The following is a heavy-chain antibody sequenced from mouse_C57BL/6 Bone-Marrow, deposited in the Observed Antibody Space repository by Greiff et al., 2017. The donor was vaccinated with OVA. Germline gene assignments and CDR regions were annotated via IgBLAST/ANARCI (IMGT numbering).Heavy chain of an antibody. J-gene: IGHJ3*01. Sequence: VQLQQSGPELVKPGASVKISCKASGYSFTGNYMNWVKQSPEKSLEWIGEINPSTGGTTYNKKFKAKATFTVDKSSSTAYLQLKSLTSEDSAVYFCARGGTSHFAYWGQGTLVTVSA. V-gene: IGHV1-42*01. CDR3: ARGGTSHFAY. D-gene: IGHD1-1*02. CDR1: GYSFTGNY. CDR2: INPSTGGT.